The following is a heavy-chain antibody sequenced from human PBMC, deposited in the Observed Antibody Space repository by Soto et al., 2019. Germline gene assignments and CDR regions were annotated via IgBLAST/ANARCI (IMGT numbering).Heavy chain of an antibody. CDR1: GYSFTSYW. D-gene: IGHD6-13*01. Sequence: LKISCKGSGYSFTSYWIGWVRQMPGKGLEWMGIIYPGDSDTRYSPSFQGQVTISADKSISTAYLQWSSLKASDTAMYYCARHKTGYSSSWYSFYGMDVWGQGTTVTVSS. V-gene: IGHV5-51*01. J-gene: IGHJ6*02. CDR2: IYPGDSDT. CDR3: ARHKTGYSSSWYSFYGMDV.